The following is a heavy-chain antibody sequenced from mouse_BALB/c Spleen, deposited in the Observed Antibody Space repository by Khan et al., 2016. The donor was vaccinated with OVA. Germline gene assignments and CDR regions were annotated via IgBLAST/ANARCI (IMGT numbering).Heavy chain of an antibody. Sequence: EVQLQQSGPDLVKPGASVKISCKASGYSFTLYYMSWVKQSHGKSLEWIGRVNPNTDNINYNQEFKGKAILTVDKSSNTAYMELRSLTSEDSAVYFCARGYDFLASWGQGILVTVSA. CDR1: GYSFTLYY. V-gene: IGHV1-26*01. CDR2: VNPNTDNI. J-gene: IGHJ3*01. D-gene: IGHD2-14*01. CDR3: ARGYDFLAS.